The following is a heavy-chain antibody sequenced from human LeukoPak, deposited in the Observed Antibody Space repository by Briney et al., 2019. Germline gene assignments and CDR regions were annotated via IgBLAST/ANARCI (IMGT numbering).Heavy chain of an antibody. Sequence: GGSLRLSCAASGFTVSSNYMSWVRQAPGKGLEWVSAISGSGGSTYYADSVKGRFTISRDNSKNTLYLQMNSLRAEDTAVYYCARDTGEDFDYWGQGTLVTVSS. CDR1: GFTVSSNY. D-gene: IGHD7-27*01. CDR2: ISGSGGST. CDR3: ARDTGEDFDY. V-gene: IGHV3-66*01. J-gene: IGHJ4*02.